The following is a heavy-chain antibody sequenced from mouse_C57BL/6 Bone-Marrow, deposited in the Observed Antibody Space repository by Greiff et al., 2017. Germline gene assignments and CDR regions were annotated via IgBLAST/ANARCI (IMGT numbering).Heavy chain of an antibody. V-gene: IGHV5-9*01. Sequence: EVQGVESGGGLVKPGGSLKLSCAASGFTFSSYTMSWVRQTPEKRLEWVATISGGGGNTYYPDSVKGRFTISRDNAKNTLYLQMSSLRSEDTALYYCARNRITTVVPFAYWGQGTLVTVSA. J-gene: IGHJ3*01. CDR3: ARNRITTVVPFAY. CDR1: GFTFSSYT. CDR2: ISGGGGNT. D-gene: IGHD1-1*01.